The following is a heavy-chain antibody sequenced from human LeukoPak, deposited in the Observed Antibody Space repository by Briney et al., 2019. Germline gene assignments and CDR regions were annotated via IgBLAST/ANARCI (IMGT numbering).Heavy chain of an antibody. CDR1: GYTFTSYG. CDR3: AREVQNYYDSSGYWNAYWYFDL. V-gene: IGHV1-18*01. Sequence: GASVKVSCKASGYTFTSYGISWVRQAPGQGLEWMGWISAYNGNTNYAQKLQGRVTMTTDTSTSTAYMELRSLRSDDTAVYYCAREVQNYYDSSGYWNAYWYFDLWGRGTLVTVSS. J-gene: IGHJ2*01. D-gene: IGHD3-22*01. CDR2: ISAYNGNT.